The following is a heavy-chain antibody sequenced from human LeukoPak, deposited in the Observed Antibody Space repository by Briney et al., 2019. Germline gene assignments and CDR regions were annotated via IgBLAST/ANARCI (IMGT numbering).Heavy chain of an antibody. V-gene: IGHV4-30-4*01. D-gene: IGHD3-22*01. J-gene: IGHJ4*02. CDR1: GGSISSGDYY. CDR2: IYYSGST. Sequence: PSQTLSLTCTVSGGSISSGDYYWSWIRQPPGKGLEWIGYIYYSGSTYYNPSLKSRVTISVDTSKNQFSLKLSSVTAADTAVYYCARRFDFRDSSGYSPLFDYWGQGTLVTVSS. CDR3: ARRFDFRDSSGYSPLFDY.